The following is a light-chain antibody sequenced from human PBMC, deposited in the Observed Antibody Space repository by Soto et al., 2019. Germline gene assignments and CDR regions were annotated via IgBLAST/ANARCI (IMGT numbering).Light chain of an antibody. CDR3: QQYNSYSLT. J-gene: IGKJ4*01. CDR1: QSVSSKY. Sequence: EIVLTQSPGTLSLSPGERATLSCRASQSVSSKYLAWYQQKPGQAPRVLIYGTSIRASGVPERFSGGGSGTDFTLTITRLEPDDFATYYCQQYNSYSLTFGGGTKVEIK. CDR2: GTS. V-gene: IGKV3-20*01.